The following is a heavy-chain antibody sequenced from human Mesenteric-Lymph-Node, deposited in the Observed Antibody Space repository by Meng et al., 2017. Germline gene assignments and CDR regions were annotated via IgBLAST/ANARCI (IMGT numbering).Heavy chain of an antibody. CDR2: INTNTGNP. J-gene: IGHJ5*02. V-gene: IGHV7-4-1*02. Sequence: QLQLAQSGFELKNPGASVKVSCKASGYTFTSFATNWVRQVPGQGLEWVGRINTNTGNPAYAQGFTGRFVFSLDTSVSTAYLQISSLKAEDTAVYYCARESPFDPWGQGTLVTVSS. CDR3: ARESPFDP. CDR1: GYTFTSFA.